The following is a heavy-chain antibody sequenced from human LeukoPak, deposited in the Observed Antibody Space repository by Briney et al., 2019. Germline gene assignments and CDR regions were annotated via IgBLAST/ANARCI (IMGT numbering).Heavy chain of an antibody. CDR1: GYTFTDYY. J-gene: IGHJ6*01. Sequence: AAVKVSCMASGYTFTDYYMHWVRQAPGQGPEWMGWINPTSGGRLYAQRFQGRVTMTRDTSISTAYMELNSLTSDDTAVYYCASVNTIAMESPLDVWGQGTTVTVSS. CDR3: ASVNTIAMESPLDV. V-gene: IGHV1-2*02. CDR2: INPTSGGR. D-gene: IGHD3-22*01.